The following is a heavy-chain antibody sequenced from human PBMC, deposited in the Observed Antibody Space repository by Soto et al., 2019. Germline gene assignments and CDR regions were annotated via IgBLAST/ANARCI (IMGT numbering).Heavy chain of an antibody. CDR1: GYTFTSYD. Sequence: QVQLVQSGAEVKKPGASVKVSCMTSGYTFTSYDINWVRQASGQGLEWVGWMNTNNGYTAYAPKFQGRVTVTRNTSIRTVYMELSSLRSEDTAVYDCAREWSAAGNYYGMDVWGQGTTVTVAS. V-gene: IGHV1-8*01. D-gene: IGHD6-13*01. CDR3: AREWSAAGNYYGMDV. J-gene: IGHJ6*02. CDR2: MNTNNGYT.